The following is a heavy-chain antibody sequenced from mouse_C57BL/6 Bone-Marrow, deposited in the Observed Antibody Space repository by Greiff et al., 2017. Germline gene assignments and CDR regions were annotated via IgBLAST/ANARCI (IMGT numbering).Heavy chain of an antibody. CDR2: IYPGSGST. CDR1: GYTFTSYW. CDR3: ARDELGHEYYFDY. D-gene: IGHD4-1*01. Sequence: VQLQQSGAELVKPGASVKMSCKASGYTFTSYWITWVKQRPGQGLEWIGDIYPGSGSTNYNEKFKSKATLTVDTSSSTAYMQLSSLTSEDSAVYYCARDELGHEYYFDYWGQGTTLTVSS. V-gene: IGHV1-55*01. J-gene: IGHJ2*01.